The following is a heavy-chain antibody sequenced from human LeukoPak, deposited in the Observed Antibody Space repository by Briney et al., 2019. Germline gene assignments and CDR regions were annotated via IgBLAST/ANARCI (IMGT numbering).Heavy chain of an antibody. CDR1: RFTFSSYT. CDR3: ARDRNYDYIWGSYRPDYFDY. D-gene: IGHD3-16*02. Sequence: GRSLRLSCAASRFTFSSYTMNWVRQAPGKGLEWVSSISSSSSYIHYADSVKGRFTISRDNAKNSLYLQMNSLRAEDTAVYYCARDRNYDYIWGSYRPDYFDYWGQGTLVTVSS. CDR2: ISSSSSYI. V-gene: IGHV3-21*01. J-gene: IGHJ4*02.